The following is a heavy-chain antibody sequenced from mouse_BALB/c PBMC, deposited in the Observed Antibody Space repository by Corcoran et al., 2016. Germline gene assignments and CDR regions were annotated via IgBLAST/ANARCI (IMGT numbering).Heavy chain of an antibody. J-gene: IGHJ3*01. CDR1: GFNIKDTY. V-gene: IGHV14-3*02. CDR3: AREYGNSAWFAY. CDR2: IFPGDGST. D-gene: IGHD2-10*02. Sequence: EVQLQQSGAELVKPGASVKLSCTASGFNIKDTYMHWVKQRPEQGLEWIGWIFPGDGSTKYNEKFKGKATLTTDKSSSTAYMQLSRLTSEDSAVYFCAREYGNSAWFAYWGQGTLVTVSA.